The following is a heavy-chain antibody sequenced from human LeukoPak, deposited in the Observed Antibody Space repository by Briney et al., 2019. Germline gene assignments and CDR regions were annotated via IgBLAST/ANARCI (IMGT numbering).Heavy chain of an antibody. Sequence: GGSLRLSCAVSGFTLSNYWMSWVRQAPGKGLEWVANINQDGSEKYYVDSVKGRFTISRDNAKNSLYLQMNSLRAEDTAVYFCVSTMTFDYWGQGTLVTVSS. CDR3: VSTMTFDY. D-gene: IGHD3-22*01. J-gene: IGHJ4*02. V-gene: IGHV3-7*01. CDR2: INQDGSEK. CDR1: GFTLSNYW.